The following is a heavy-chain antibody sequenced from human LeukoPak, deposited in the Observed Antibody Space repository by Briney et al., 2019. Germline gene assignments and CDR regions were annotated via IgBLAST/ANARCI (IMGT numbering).Heavy chain of an antibody. CDR2: TYYSSKWYN. J-gene: IGHJ6*02. CDR1: GDSVSSNSAA. CDR3: ARAAYSSGWHIHYYYYGMDV. D-gene: IGHD6-19*01. Sequence: SQTLSLTCAISGDSVSSNSAAWNWIRQSPSRGLEWLGRTYYSSKWYNDYAVSVKSRITINPDTSKNQFSLQLNSVTPEDTAVYYCARAAYSSGWHIHYYYYGMDVWGQGTTVTVSS. V-gene: IGHV6-1*01.